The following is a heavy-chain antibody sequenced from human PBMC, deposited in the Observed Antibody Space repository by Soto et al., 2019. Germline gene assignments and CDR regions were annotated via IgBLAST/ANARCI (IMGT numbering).Heavy chain of an antibody. J-gene: IGHJ4*02. CDR3: AAGGAMVTFSDY. CDR1: GGSISSYY. Sequence: TSETLSLTCTVSGGSISSYYWSWIRQPAGKGLEWIGRIYTSGSTNYNPSLKSRVTMSVDTSKNQFSLKLSSVTAADTAVYYCAAGGAMVTFSDYWGQGTLVTVSS. D-gene: IGHD5-18*01. CDR2: IYTSGST. V-gene: IGHV4-4*07.